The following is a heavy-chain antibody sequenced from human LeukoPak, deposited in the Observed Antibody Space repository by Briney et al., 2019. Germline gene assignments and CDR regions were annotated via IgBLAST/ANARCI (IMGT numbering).Heavy chain of an antibody. V-gene: IGHV3-49*04. Sequence: GGSLRLSCTASGFTFGDYAMGWVRQAPGKGLEWVGFIRSKAYGGTTEYAASVKGRFTISRDDSKSIDYLQMNSLKTEDTAVYYCTRAPRVTMIVGVPYYFGYWGQGTLVTVSS. J-gene: IGHJ4*02. CDR1: GFTFGDYA. CDR2: IRSKAYGGTT. D-gene: IGHD3-22*01. CDR3: TRAPRVTMIVGVPYYFGY.